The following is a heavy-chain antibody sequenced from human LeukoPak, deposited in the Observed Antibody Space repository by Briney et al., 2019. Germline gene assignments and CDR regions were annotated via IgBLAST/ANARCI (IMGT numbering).Heavy chain of an antibody. CDR3: AKARGYSSGLLRYYFDY. J-gene: IGHJ4*02. D-gene: IGHD6-19*01. Sequence: PGGSLRLSCAASGFTFSSYAMSWVRQAPRKGLEWVSAISGSGGSTYYADSVRGRFTISRDNSKNTLYLQMNSLRAEDTAVYYCAKARGYSSGLLRYYFDYWGQGTLVTVSS. CDR2: ISGSGGST. V-gene: IGHV3-23*01. CDR1: GFTFSSYA.